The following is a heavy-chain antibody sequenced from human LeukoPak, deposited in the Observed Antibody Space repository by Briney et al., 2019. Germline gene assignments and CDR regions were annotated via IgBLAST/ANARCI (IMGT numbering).Heavy chain of an antibody. D-gene: IGHD3-9*01. Sequence: PSETLSLTCGVSGSSISSDYFWGWIRRPPGKGLEWVGSIYDSGNTYYNPSLKSRVSISVDTSKNQFSLKMSSVTAADTAVYYCARGFNSDILTAYSPWGQGTLVTVSS. CDR1: GSSISSDYF. CDR3: ARGFNSDILTAYSP. CDR2: IYDSGNT. V-gene: IGHV4-38-2*01. J-gene: IGHJ5*02.